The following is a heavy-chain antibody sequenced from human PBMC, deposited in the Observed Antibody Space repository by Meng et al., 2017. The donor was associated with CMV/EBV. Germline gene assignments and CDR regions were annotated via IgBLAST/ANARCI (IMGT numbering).Heavy chain of an antibody. Sequence: SGYPFTSYYMHWVRQAPGQGLEWMEIINPSGGSTSYAQKFQGRVTMTRDTSTSTVYMELSSLRSEDTAVYYCARGPSIVVVHNWFDPWGQGTLVTVSS. D-gene: IGHD2-2*01. V-gene: IGHV1-46*01. CDR2: INPSGGST. J-gene: IGHJ5*02. CDR3: ARGPSIVVVHNWFDP. CDR1: GYPFTSYY.